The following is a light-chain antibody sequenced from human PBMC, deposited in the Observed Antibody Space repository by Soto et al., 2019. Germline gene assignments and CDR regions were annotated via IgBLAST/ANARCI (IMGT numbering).Light chain of an antibody. CDR3: SSYTSSSILGV. V-gene: IGLV2-14*01. CDR2: DVS. CDR1: SSDVGGYNY. J-gene: IGLJ1*01. Sequence: ALTQPASVSGSPGQSITISCTGTSSDVGGYNYVSWYQQHPGKAPKLMIYDVSNRPSGVSNRFSGSKSGNTASLTISGLQAEDEADYYCSSYTSSSILGVFGTGTSHRP.